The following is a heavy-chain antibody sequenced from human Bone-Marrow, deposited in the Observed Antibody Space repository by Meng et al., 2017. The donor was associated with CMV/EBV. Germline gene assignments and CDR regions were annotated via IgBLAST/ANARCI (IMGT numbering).Heavy chain of an antibody. D-gene: IGHD3-22*01. V-gene: IGHV4-34*01. Sequence: SETLSLTCAVYGGSFSGYYWSWIRQPPGKGLEWIGEINHSGSTNYNPSLKSRVTISVDTSKNQFSLQLSSVTAADTAVYYCARTGARSHYYYDSSGIRYFDYWGQGTLVTVSS. CDR1: GGSFSGYY. CDR2: INHSGST. J-gene: IGHJ4*02. CDR3: ARTGARSHYYYDSSGIRYFDY.